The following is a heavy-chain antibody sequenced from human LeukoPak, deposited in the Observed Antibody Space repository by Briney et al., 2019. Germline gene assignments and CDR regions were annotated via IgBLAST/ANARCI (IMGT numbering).Heavy chain of an antibody. J-gene: IGHJ4*02. CDR2: ISGSGGST. CDR1: GFTFSSYA. CDR3: ARDSGSGYYDSSGSFFDY. D-gene: IGHD3-22*01. V-gene: IGHV3-23*01. Sequence: GGSLRLSCAASGFTFSSYAMSWVRQAPGKGLEWVSAISGSGGSTYYADSVKGRFTISRDNSKNTLYLQMSSLRAEDTAVYYCARDSGSGYYDSSGSFFDYWGQGTLVTVSS.